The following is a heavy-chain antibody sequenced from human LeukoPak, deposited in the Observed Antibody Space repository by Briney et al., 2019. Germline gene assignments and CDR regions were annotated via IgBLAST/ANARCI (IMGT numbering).Heavy chain of an antibody. V-gene: IGHV4-39*01. CDR2: IYHSGNT. CDR3: ARAHCGGDCYSRSIGNFDY. Sequence: SETLSLTCTVSGGSISSRSYYWGWIRQPPGKGLEWIWSIYHSGNTYYNPSLKSRVTISVDTSKNQFSLKLSSLTAADTAVYYCARAHCGGDCYSRSIGNFDYWGQGTLVTVSS. J-gene: IGHJ4*02. CDR1: GGSISSRSYY. D-gene: IGHD2-21*02.